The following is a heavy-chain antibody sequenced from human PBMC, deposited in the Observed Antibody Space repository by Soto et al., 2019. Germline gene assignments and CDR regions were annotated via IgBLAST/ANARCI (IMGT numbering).Heavy chain of an antibody. V-gene: IGHV4-31*03. CDR3: ERRSSSMFLGYDSSGYYYPFDY. J-gene: IGHJ4*02. Sequence: SETLSLTCTVSGSSISSGGYYWSWIRQHPGKGLEWIGYIYYSGSTYYNPSLKSRVTISVDTSKNQFSLKLSSVTAADTAVYYCERRSSSMFLGYDSSGYYYPFDYWGQGALVTVSS. CDR2: IYYSGST. CDR1: GSSISSGGYY. D-gene: IGHD3-22*01.